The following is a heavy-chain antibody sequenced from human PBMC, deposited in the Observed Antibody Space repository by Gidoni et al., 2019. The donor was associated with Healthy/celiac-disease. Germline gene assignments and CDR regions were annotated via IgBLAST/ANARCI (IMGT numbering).Heavy chain of an antibody. J-gene: IGHJ4*02. Sequence: QVQLQESGPGLVKPSETLSPTCSVSGGSISNYYWSWIRQPAGKGLEWIGRIYTGGSTSHNPSLESRVTMSVDTSKNEVSLKLSSVTAADTAMYYCARGFDYWGQGTLVTVSS. CDR2: IYTGGST. V-gene: IGHV4-4*07. CDR1: GGSISNYY. CDR3: ARGFDY.